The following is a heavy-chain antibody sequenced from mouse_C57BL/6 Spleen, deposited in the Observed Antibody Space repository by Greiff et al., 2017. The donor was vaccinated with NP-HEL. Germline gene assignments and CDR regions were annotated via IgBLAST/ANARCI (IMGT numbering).Heavy chain of an antibody. D-gene: IGHD2-2*01. V-gene: IGHV1-9*01. CDR3: ARRLHSFAY. CDR1: GYTFTGYW. CDR2: ILPGSGST. J-gene: IGHJ3*01. Sequence: QVQLQQSGAELMKPGASVKLSCQATGYTFTGYWIEWVTQRPGHGLEWIGEILPGSGSTNYNEKFKGKATFLADTSSNTAYMQLGSLTAEDSAIYYCARRLHSFAYWGQGTLVTVSA.